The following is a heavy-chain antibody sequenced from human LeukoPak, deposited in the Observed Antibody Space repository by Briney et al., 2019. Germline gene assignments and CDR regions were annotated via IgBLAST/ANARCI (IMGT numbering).Heavy chain of an antibody. V-gene: IGHV3-23*01. Sequence: PGGSLRLSCAASGFTFSDYAMSWVRQAPGTGLEWVSTISGSGGTTYYADSVKGRFTISRDNSKNTLYLQMNSLRPEDTAVYYCAKDPSPGYGYGYNYFDYWGQGTLVTVSS. CDR3: AKDPSPGYGYGYNYFDY. J-gene: IGHJ4*02. CDR1: GFTFSDYA. CDR2: ISGSGGTT. D-gene: IGHD5-18*01.